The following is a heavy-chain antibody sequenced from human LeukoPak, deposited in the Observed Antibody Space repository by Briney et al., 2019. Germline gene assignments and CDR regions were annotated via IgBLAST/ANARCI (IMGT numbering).Heavy chain of an antibody. Sequence: PGRXLRLSCAASGFTFSSYGMHWVRQAPGKGLEGVAVIWYDGSNKYYADSVKGRFTISRDNSKNTLYLQMNSLRAEDTAVYYCAKELQMATIKDDSSYFDYWGQGTLVTVSS. CDR2: IWYDGSNK. CDR3: AKELQMATIKDDSSYFDY. J-gene: IGHJ4*02. CDR1: GFTFSSYG. V-gene: IGHV3-33*06. D-gene: IGHD5-24*01.